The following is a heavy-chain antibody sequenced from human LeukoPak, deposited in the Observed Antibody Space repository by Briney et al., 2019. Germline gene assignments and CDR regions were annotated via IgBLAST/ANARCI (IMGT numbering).Heavy chain of an antibody. J-gene: IGHJ3*02. Sequence: GGSLRLSCAASGFTFSSYGMHWVRQAPGKGLKWVAVISYDGSNKYYADSVKGRFTISRDNSKNTLYLQMNSLRAEDTAVYYCAKGGNDAFDIWGQGTMVTVSS. V-gene: IGHV3-30*18. CDR3: AKGGNDAFDI. CDR2: ISYDGSNK. CDR1: GFTFSSYG.